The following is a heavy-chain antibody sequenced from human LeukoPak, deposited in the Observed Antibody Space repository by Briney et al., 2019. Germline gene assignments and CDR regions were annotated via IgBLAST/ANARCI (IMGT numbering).Heavy chain of an antibody. CDR3: ARENYNYYYGMDV. Sequence: GGSMRLSCAASGFTFCSYAMTWVRQAPGKGLEWVSVIDSGGSTYYADSVKGRFTISRHNSKNTLYLQMNSLRAEDTAVYYCARENYNYYYGMDVWGQGTTVTVSS. V-gene: IGHV3-53*04. J-gene: IGHJ6*02. CDR2: IDSGGST. CDR1: GFTFCSYA.